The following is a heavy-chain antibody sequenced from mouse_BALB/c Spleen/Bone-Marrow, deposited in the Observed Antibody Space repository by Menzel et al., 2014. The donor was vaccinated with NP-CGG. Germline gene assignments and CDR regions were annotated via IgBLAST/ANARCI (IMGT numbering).Heavy chain of an antibody. CDR1: GYSFTGYY. V-gene: IGHV1-31*01. Sequence: EVQLQQSGPELVKPGASVKISCKASGYSFTGYYKHWVKQSHGNSLDWIGYIYPYNGVSSYNQKFKGKATLTVDKSSSTAYMELRSLTSDDSAVYYCESRGEYFDVWGAGTTVTASS. J-gene: IGHJ1*01. CDR2: IYPYNGVS. CDR3: ESRGEYFDV.